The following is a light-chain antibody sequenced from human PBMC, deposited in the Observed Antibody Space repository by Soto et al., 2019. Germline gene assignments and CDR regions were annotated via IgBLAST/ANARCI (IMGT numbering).Light chain of an antibody. V-gene: IGKV1-16*01. CDR1: QGIGNS. CDR3: QQYETFSGT. J-gene: IGKJ1*01. CDR2: DAS. Sequence: DIQMTQSPSSLSASVGDRVTITCRASQGIGNSLAWFQQKPGKAPKLLIYDASALPRGVPSRFSGSGSGTKFTLTIASLQPDDFATYYCQQYETFSGTFGPGTKVDIK.